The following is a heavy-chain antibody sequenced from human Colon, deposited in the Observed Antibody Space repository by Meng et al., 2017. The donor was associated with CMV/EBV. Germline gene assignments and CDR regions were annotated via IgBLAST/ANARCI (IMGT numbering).Heavy chain of an antibody. V-gene: IGHV3-66*01. CDR1: GFIVSNIY. D-gene: IGHD1-20*01. Sequence: EGQLVESGGGLIQPGGSLRLSCAASGFIVSNIYMSWVRQAPGKGLEWVAAIHGSSTTHYADSVRGRFTISRDSSKNTLYLQMNSLRVEDSATYHCARDPGHSASITYDYWGQGILVTVSS. J-gene: IGHJ4*02. CDR3: ARDPGHSASITYDY. CDR2: IHGSSTT.